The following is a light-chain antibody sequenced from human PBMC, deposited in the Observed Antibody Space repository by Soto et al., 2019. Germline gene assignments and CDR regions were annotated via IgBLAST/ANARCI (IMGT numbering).Light chain of an antibody. V-gene: IGKV3-11*01. Sequence: EIVLTQSPATLSLSPGERATLSCRASQSVRRYLAWYQQKPGQAHRLLIYDAFTRATGIPARFSGSGSETDFTLTITSLEPEDFAVYYCQQRNNWPPSTFGQGTRLEI. CDR3: QQRNNWPPST. CDR1: QSVRRY. CDR2: DAF. J-gene: IGKJ5*01.